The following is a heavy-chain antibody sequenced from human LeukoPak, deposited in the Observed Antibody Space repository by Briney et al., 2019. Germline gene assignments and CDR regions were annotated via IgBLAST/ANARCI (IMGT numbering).Heavy chain of an antibody. CDR2: ISGSGAGT. CDR1: GGSISSYY. Sequence: ETLSLTCTVSGGSISSYYWSWVRQAPGKGLEWVSGISGSGAGTDYADFVKSRFTISRDNSKNTLFLQMNSLRDEDTAVYYCAKRDGGWSAEYIQDWGQGTLVTVSS. J-gene: IGHJ1*01. V-gene: IGHV3-23*01. CDR3: AKRDGGWSAEYIQD. D-gene: IGHD6-19*01.